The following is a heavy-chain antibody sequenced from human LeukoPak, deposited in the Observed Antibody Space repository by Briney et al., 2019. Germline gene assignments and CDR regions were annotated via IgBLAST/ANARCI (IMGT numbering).Heavy chain of an antibody. CDR3: ARDLYSSSWYLNDAFDI. D-gene: IGHD6-13*01. CDR2: INPNSGGT. Sequence: ASVKVSCKASGYTFTGYYMHWVRQAPGQGLEWMGWINPNSGGTNYAKKVQGRVSMTRDTYISTAYMELSRLRSDDTAVYYCARDLYSSSWYLNDAFDIWGQGTMVTVSS. V-gene: IGHV1-2*02. CDR1: GYTFTGYY. J-gene: IGHJ3*02.